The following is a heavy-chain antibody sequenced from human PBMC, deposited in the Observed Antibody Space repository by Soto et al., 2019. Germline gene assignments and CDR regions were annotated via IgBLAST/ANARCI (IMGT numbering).Heavy chain of an antibody. CDR2: INANSGDT. J-gene: IGHJ4*02. D-gene: IGHD3-22*01. Sequence: RASVKVSCKASGYTFTGYYMHWVRQAPGQGLEWMGWINANSGDTNYAQKFQGRVTMTRDTSISTAYMELSRLRFDDTAVYYCAREDGDTSGCQGYWGQGTLVTVSS. V-gene: IGHV1-2*02. CDR1: GYTFTGYY. CDR3: AREDGDTSGCQGY.